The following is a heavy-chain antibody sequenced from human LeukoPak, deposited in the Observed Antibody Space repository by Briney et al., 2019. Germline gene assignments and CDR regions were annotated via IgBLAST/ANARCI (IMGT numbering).Heavy chain of an antibody. D-gene: IGHD7-27*01. CDR2: INPNSGGA. CDR3: AKSTNWGSVSDGFDI. V-gene: IGHV1-2*02. J-gene: IGHJ3*02. Sequence: ASVKVSCKASGYSFIGYYIHWVRQAPGQGLEWMGWINPNSGGANYAQKFQGRVTMTRDTSISTVYMELTRLRSDDTAMYYCAKSTNWGSVSDGFDIWGQGTMVTVAS. CDR1: GYSFIGYY.